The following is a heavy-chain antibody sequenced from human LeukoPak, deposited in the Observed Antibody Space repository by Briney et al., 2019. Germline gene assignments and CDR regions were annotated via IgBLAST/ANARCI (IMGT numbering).Heavy chain of an antibody. Sequence: SSTLSLTFTVPGGSISSYYCSWIRQPPVNRPHSIGSIYYSGSTNYNPSLKSRVTISVDTSKNQFSLKLSSVTAADTAVYYCARAQRNWIAAASRGNWFDPWGQGTLVTVSS. CDR2: IYYSGST. J-gene: IGHJ5*02. CDR1: GGSISSYY. V-gene: IGHV4-59*12. D-gene: IGHD6-13*01. CDR3: ARAQRNWIAAASRGNWFDP.